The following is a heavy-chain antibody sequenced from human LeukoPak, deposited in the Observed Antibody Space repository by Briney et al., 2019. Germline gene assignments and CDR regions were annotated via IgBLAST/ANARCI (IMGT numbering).Heavy chain of an antibody. J-gene: IGHJ5*02. CDR3: ARDLGQYYDTSDNWFDP. CDR1: GFTFSNYH. D-gene: IGHD3-22*01. Sequence: PGGSLRLSCVVSGFTFSNYHMNWVRQAPGKGLEWVSSIGSSSSYIYYADSVTGRFTISRDNAKNSLYLQMNSLRAEDTAVYYCARDLGQYYDTSDNWFDPWGQGTLVTVSS. V-gene: IGHV3-21*01. CDR2: IGSSSSYI.